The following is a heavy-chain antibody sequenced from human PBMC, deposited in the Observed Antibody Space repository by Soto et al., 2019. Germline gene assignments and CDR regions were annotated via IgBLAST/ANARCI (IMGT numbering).Heavy chain of an antibody. CDR3: ARDPGYCSSTSCYTYYYYGMDV. V-gene: IGHV1-69*01. J-gene: IGHJ6*02. CDR2: IIPIFGTA. D-gene: IGHD2-2*02. CDR1: GGTFSSYA. Sequence: QVQLVQSGAEVKKPGSSVKVSCKASGGTFSSYAISWVRQAPGQGLEWMGGIIPIFGTANYAQKFQGRVTITADESTSTAYMELSSVRSEDTAVYYCARDPGYCSSTSCYTYYYYGMDVWGQGTTVTVSS.